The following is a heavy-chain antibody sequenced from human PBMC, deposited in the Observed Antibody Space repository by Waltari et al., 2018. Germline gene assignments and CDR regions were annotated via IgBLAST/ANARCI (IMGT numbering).Heavy chain of an antibody. CDR3: ARGMVGAAYFDC. J-gene: IGHJ4*02. CDR2: ISSSSTI. V-gene: IGHV3-48*04. Sequence: EVQLVESGGGLVQPGGSLRLSCVASGFTFSSYSMNWARQAPGKGLEWVSYISSSSTINYADSVKGRFTISRDSPKNSLYLQMNSLRAEDAAVYYCARGMVGAAYFDCWGQGALVSVSS. D-gene: IGHD1-26*01. CDR1: GFTFSSYS.